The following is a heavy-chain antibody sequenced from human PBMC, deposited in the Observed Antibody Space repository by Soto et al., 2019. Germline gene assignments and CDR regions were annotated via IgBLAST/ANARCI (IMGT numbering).Heavy chain of an antibody. D-gene: IGHD3-16*01. CDR1: GFTFSSYG. CDR2: IWYDGSNK. Sequence: GASLRLCCAASGFTFSSYGMHWVRQAPGKGLEWVAVIWYDGSNKYYADSVKGRFTISRDNSKNTLYLQMNSLRAEDTAVYYCARDGELWPNDYCHGHDVWGQGTSVTVS. CDR3: ARDGELWPNDYCHGHDV. V-gene: IGHV3-33*01. J-gene: IGHJ6*02.